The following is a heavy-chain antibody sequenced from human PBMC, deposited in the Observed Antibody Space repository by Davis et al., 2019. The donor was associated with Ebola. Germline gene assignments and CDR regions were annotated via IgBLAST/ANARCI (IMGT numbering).Heavy chain of an antibody. CDR1: GYSFTTYW. V-gene: IGHV5-51*01. Sequence: GESLKISCKVSGYSFTTYWIGWVRQMPGKGLEWMGTVYPGDSDTRYSPSFQGHVTISAEKSSNTAYLPWSSLKASDTAIYYCAKLGRSSDYYGRHFDWWGQGTRVTVSS. CDR2: VYPGDSDT. D-gene: IGHD3-22*01. J-gene: IGHJ4*02. CDR3: AKLGRSSDYYGRHFDW.